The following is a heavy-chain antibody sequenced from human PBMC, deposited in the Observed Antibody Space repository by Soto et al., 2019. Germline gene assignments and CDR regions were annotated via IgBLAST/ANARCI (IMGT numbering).Heavy chain of an antibody. CDR3: VKDEGIEAMDV. J-gene: IGHJ6*02. D-gene: IGHD3-3*02. Sequence: PGGALRLCCVTSGFTFSRNTMNWVRQAPGKGLEWVASITSSGSYVYYADSVKGRFSASRDNAKNSLSLQMDSLTPDDTAIYFCVKDEGIEAMDVWGQGTTVTVSS. V-gene: IGHV3-21*01. CDR1: GFTFSRNT. CDR2: ITSSGSYV.